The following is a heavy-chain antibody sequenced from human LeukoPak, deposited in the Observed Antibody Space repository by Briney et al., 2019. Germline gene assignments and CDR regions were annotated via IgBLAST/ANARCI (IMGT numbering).Heavy chain of an antibody. D-gene: IGHD3-22*01. CDR1: GGSISSSTYY. CDR2: IYYSGNT. Sequence: SETLSLTCTVSGGSISSSTYYWGWIRQPPGEGLEWIGSIYYSGNTYYNPSLKSRVTISVDTSKNQFSLKLSSVTATDTAVYYCARLKYYYDSSGYSYFDYWGQEPWSPSPQ. CDR3: ARLKYYYDSSGYSYFDY. J-gene: IGHJ4*01. V-gene: IGHV4-39*01.